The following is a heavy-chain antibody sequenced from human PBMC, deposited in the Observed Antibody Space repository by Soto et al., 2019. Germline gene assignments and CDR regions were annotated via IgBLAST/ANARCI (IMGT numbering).Heavy chain of an antibody. D-gene: IGHD6-13*01. CDR2: ISSSGSTI. CDR1: GFTCSDYY. Sequence: PGGSLRRSCAASGFTCSDYYNSWIRQAPGKGLEWVSYISSSGSTIYYADSVKGRFTISRDNAKNSLYLQMNSLRAEDTAVYYCARSEAAAVHVWGQGTTVTVSS. J-gene: IGHJ6*02. V-gene: IGHV3-11*01. CDR3: ARSEAAAVHV.